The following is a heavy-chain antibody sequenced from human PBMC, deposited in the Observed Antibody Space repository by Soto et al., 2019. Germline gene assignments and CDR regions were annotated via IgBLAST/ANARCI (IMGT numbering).Heavy chain of an antibody. Sequence: PSETLSLTFTVSGGSISRYYWSWFRQPPGKGLEWIGYIYYSGYTNYNPSLKSRFTISVDTSKNQFSLKLSSVTAADTAVYYCARVIFGRGNWIDPWGHGNLVTVPS. D-gene: IGHD3-3*01. CDR1: GGSISRYY. CDR2: IYYSGYT. J-gene: IGHJ5*02. CDR3: ARVIFGRGNWIDP. V-gene: IGHV4-59*01.